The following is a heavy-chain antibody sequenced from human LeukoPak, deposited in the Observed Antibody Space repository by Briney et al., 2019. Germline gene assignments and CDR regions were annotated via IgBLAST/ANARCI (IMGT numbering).Heavy chain of an antibody. CDR1: GFTSSSYA. D-gene: IGHD6-6*01. J-gene: IGHJ6*02. CDR3: TTGSELVFYYYGMDV. CDR2: IKSKTDGGTT. V-gene: IGHV3-15*01. Sequence: PGGSLRLSCSASGFTSSSYAMHWVRQAPGKGLEWVGRIKSKTDGGTTDYAAPVKGRFTISRDDSKNTLYLQMNSLKTEDTAVYYCTTGSELVFYYYGMDVWGQGTTVTVSS.